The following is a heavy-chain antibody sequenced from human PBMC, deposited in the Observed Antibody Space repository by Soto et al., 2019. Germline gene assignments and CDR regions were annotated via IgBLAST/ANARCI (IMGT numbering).Heavy chain of an antibody. CDR3: ARDVEYYDFWSGYKRRRVALDY. Sequence: SETLSLTCAVYGGSFSGYYWSWIRQPPGKGLEWIGEINHSGSTNYNPSLKSRVTISVDTSKNQFSLKLSSVTAADTAVYYCARDVEYYDFWSGYKRRRVALDYWGQGTLVTVSS. J-gene: IGHJ4*02. CDR2: INHSGST. CDR1: GGSFSGYY. D-gene: IGHD3-3*01. V-gene: IGHV4-34*01.